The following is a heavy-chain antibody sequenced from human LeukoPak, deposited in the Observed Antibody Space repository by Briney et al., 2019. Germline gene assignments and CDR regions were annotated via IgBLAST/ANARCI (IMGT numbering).Heavy chain of an antibody. V-gene: IGHV4-39*07. CDR1: GGSISSSSYY. D-gene: IGHD3-22*01. Sequence: PSETLSLTCTVSGGSISSSSYYWGWIRQPPGKGLEWIGSIYYSGSTYYNPSLKSRVTISVDTSKNQFSLQLRSVTAADTAVYYCASLVSYFGYYDSSGYANWGQGTLVTVSS. CDR2: IYYSGST. CDR3: ASLVSYFGYYDSSGYAN. J-gene: IGHJ4*02.